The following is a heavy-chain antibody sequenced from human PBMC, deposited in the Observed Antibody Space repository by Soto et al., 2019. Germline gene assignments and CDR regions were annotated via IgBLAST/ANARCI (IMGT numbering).Heavy chain of an antibody. Sequence: LLTQCHPGTVAGGYSRSYYWSWIRQPPGKGLEWIGYIYYSGSTNYNPSLKSRVTISVDTSKNQFSLKLSSVTAADTAVYYCAREVLASAGETDYWGQGILVTVSS. CDR3: AREVLASAGETDY. J-gene: IGHJ4*02. D-gene: IGHD6-13*01. V-gene: IGHV4-59*01. CDR2: IYYSGST. CDR1: GGYSRSYY.